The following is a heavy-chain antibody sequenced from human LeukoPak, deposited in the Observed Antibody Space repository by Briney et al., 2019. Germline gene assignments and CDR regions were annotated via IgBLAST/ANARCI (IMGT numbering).Heavy chain of an antibody. CDR3: ARSPPPYDFWSGYSYYFDY. V-gene: IGHV3-48*01. Sequence: GGSLRLSCAASGFTFSSYWMSWVRQAPGKGLEWVSYISGSSGSIYYADSVKGRFTISRDNAKNSLYLQMNSLRAEDTAVYYCARSPPPYDFWSGYSYYFDYWGQGTLVTVSS. CDR1: GFTFSSYW. D-gene: IGHD3-3*01. J-gene: IGHJ4*02. CDR2: ISGSSGSI.